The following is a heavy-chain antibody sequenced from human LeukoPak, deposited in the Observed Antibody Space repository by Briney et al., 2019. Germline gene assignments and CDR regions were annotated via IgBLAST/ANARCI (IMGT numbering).Heavy chain of an antibody. V-gene: IGHV3-23*01. J-gene: IGHJ4*02. CDR3: AKGRKVRGVIIPFDY. CDR2: ISGSGGST. Sequence: GGSLRLSCAASGFTFSSYAMSWVRQAPGKGLEWVSAISGSGGSTYSADSVRGRFTISRDNSKNTLYLQMNSLRAEDTAVYYCAKGRKVRGVIIPFDYWGQGTLVTVSS. CDR1: GFTFSSYA. D-gene: IGHD3-10*01.